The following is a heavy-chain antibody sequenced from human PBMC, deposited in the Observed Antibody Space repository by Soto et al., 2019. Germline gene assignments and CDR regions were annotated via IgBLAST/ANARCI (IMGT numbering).Heavy chain of an antibody. CDR2: IIPILGIA. CDR3: ARYSGYSYSAGHGMDV. V-gene: IGHV1-69*02. CDR1: GGTFSSYT. D-gene: IGHD5-18*01. J-gene: IGHJ6*02. Sequence: QVQLVQSGAEVKKPGSSVKVSCKASGGTFSSYTISWVRQAPGQGLEWMGRIIPILGIANYAQKFQGRVTITADKSTSTAYMELSSLRSEDTAVYYCARYSGYSYSAGHGMDVWGQGTTVTVSS.